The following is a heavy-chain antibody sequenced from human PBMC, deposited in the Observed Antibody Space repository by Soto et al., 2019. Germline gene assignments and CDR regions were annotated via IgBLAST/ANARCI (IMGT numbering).Heavy chain of an antibody. CDR1: GYTFTSYD. Sequence: ASVKVSCKASGYTFTSYDINWVRQATGQGLEWMGWMNPNSGNTGYAQKFQGRVTMTRNTSISTAYMELSSLRSEDTAVYYCARSSGGNFGIIIEGSNWFDPWGQGTLVTVSS. CDR2: MNPNSGNT. D-gene: IGHD3-3*01. V-gene: IGHV1-8*01. J-gene: IGHJ5*02. CDR3: ARSSGGNFGIIIEGSNWFDP.